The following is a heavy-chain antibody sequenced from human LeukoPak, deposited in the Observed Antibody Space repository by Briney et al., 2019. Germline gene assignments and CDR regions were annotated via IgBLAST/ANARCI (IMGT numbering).Heavy chain of an antibody. D-gene: IGHD1-1*01. V-gene: IGHV4-59*01. CDR3: AREGTAGTNLNWFDP. CDR2: ISYSAST. J-gene: IGHJ5*02. Sequence: SETLSLTCTVSGGSISSYYWSWIRQPPRKGLEWIGYISYSASTNFNPSLKSRVTISVDTSKNQFSLQLSSVTAADTAVYYCAREGTAGTNLNWFDPWGQGTLVTVSS. CDR1: GGSISSYY.